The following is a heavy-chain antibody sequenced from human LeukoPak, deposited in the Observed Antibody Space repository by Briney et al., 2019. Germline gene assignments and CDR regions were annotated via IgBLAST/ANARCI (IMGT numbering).Heavy chain of an antibody. CDR1: GFTFSSYA. D-gene: IGHD3-22*01. Sequence: GSLRLSCAASGFTFSSYAMHWVRPAPGKGLEWVAVISYDGSNKYYADSVKGRFTISRDNSKNTLYLQMNSLRAEDTAVYSCASSLDYYDSSGYHRLWGQGTLVTVSS. J-gene: IGHJ1*01. CDR3: ASSLDYYDSSGYHRL. V-gene: IGHV3-30-3*01. CDR2: ISYDGSNK.